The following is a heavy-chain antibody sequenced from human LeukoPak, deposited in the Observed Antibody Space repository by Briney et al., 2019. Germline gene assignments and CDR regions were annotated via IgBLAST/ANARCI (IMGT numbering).Heavy chain of an antibody. J-gene: IGHJ4*02. CDR2: INAGNGNT. D-gene: IGHD6-19*01. CDR3: ARAYSSGWRFDH. Sequence: ASVKVSCKASGYTFTSYAMHWVRQAPGQRLEWMGWINAGNGNTKYSQKFQGRVTVTRDTSASTAYMELSSLRSEDTAVYYCARAYSSGWRFDHWGQGTLVTVSS. CDR1: GYTFTSYA. V-gene: IGHV1-3*01.